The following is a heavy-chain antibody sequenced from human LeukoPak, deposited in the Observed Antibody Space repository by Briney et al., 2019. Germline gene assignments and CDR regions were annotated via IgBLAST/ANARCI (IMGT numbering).Heavy chain of an antibody. J-gene: IGHJ6*02. D-gene: IGHD6-19*01. CDR1: GLTFSSYA. CDR3: AKDRGVAVAGLGRYYYYGMDV. V-gene: IGHV3-23*01. Sequence: PGGSLRLSCAASGLTFSSYAMSWVRQAPGKGLEWVSGISGSGGSTYYADSVKGRFTISRDNSKNTLYLQMNSLRAEETAVYYCAKDRGVAVAGLGRYYYYGMDVWGQGTTVTVSS. CDR2: ISGSGGST.